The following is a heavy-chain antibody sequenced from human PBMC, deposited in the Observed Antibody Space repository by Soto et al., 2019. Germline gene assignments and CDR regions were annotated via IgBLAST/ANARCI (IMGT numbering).Heavy chain of an antibody. CDR3: ARVGKLELQGGAFDI. Sequence: ETLCLTCPVSGGSISSYSWSWIRQASGKGLEWIGRIYTSGSNNYNPSLKSLVTMSVDTSKNQFSLKLSYVTAADTAVYYCARVGKLELQGGAFDIWGQGTMVTV. D-gene: IGHD1-7*01. J-gene: IGHJ3*02. CDR1: GGSISSYS. V-gene: IGHV4-4*07. CDR2: IYTSGSN.